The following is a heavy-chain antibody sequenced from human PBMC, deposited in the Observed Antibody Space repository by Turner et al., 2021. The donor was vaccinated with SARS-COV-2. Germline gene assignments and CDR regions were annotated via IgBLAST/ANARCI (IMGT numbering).Heavy chain of an antibody. Sequence: QVQLVESGGGVGQPGGSLRLSCAASGFTFSGYGMHWVRQAPGKGLEWVAVIWYAGSYKYYADSVKGRFTISRDNSKNTLYLQMNSLRAEDTALYYCARDGGTGTTFPFFDYWGQGTLVTVSS. CDR3: ARDGGTGTTFPFFDY. CDR1: GFTFSGYG. V-gene: IGHV3-33*01. D-gene: IGHD1-7*01. J-gene: IGHJ4*02. CDR2: IWYAGSYK.